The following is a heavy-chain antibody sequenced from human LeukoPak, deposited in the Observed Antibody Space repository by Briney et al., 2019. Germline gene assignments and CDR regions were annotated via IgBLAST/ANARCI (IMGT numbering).Heavy chain of an antibody. Sequence: KPSETLSLTCTVSGGSISSYYWSWIRQPPGKGLEWIGYIYYSGSTNYNPSLKSRVTISVDTSKNQFSLKLSSVTAADTAVYYCATFQGPVGYGSGSYHDYWGQGTLVTVSS. J-gene: IGHJ4*02. CDR3: ATFQGPVGYGSGSYHDY. V-gene: IGHV4-59*08. D-gene: IGHD3-10*01. CDR1: GGSISSYY. CDR2: IYYSGST.